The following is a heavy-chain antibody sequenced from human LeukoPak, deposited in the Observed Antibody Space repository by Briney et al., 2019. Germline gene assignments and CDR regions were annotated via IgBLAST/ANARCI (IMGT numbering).Heavy chain of an antibody. CDR1: GYTFTGYY. Sequence: WASVKVSCKASGYTFTGYYMHWVRQAPGQGLEWMGWINPNSGGTNYAQKFQGRVTMTRDTSISTAYMELSRLRSDDTAVYYCARDLGYSYGLDYWGQGTLVTVSS. J-gene: IGHJ4*02. CDR2: INPNSGGT. D-gene: IGHD5-18*01. V-gene: IGHV1-2*02. CDR3: ARDLGYSYGLDY.